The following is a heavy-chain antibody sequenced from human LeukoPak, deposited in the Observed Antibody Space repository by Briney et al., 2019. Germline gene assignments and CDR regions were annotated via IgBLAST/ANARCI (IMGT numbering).Heavy chain of an antibody. Sequence: SQTLSLTCTVSGGSISVGTYYWSWIRQPPGKGLEWIGYIYYSGSTYYNPSLKSRVSISVDTSKNQFSLKLISVTAADTAVFYCARDRDGYNLDAFDIWGQGTMVTVSS. V-gene: IGHV4-30-4*08. J-gene: IGHJ3*02. CDR3: ARDRDGYNLDAFDI. D-gene: IGHD5-24*01. CDR1: GGSISVGTYY. CDR2: IYYSGST.